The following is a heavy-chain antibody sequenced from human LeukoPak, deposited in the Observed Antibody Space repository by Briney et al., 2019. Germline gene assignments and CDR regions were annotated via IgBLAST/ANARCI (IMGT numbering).Heavy chain of an antibody. CDR2: ISSSSSTI. D-gene: IGHD6-13*01. J-gene: IGHJ4*02. CDR1: GFTFSSYS. V-gene: IGHV3-48*04. CDR3: ARGQIAAAGTFDY. Sequence: GGSLRLSCAASGFTFSSYSMNWVRQAPGKGLEWVSYISSSSSTIYYADSVKGRFTISRDNAKNSLYLQMNSLRAEDTAVYYCARGQIAAAGTFDYWGQGTLVTVSS.